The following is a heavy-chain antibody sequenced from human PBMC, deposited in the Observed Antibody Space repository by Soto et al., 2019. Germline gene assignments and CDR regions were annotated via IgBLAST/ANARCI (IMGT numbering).Heavy chain of an antibody. Sequence: LSLTCTVSGGSISSSSYYWGWIRQPPGKGLEWIGSIYYSGSTYYNPSLKSRVTISVDTSKNQFSLKLSSVTAADTAVYYCPRHSNSPYALSISYHSYCGAGVWGQGTTVTVFS. CDR1: GGSISSSSYY. CDR2: IYYSGST. CDR3: PRHSNSPYALSISYHSYCGAGV. V-gene: IGHV4-39*01. J-gene: IGHJ6*02. D-gene: IGHD2-21*01.